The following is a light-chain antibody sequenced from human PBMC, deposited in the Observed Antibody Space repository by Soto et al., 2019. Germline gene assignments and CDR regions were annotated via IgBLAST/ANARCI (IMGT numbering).Light chain of an antibody. CDR1: QDISNY. CDR3: QQYDKLPPIFT. J-gene: IGKJ3*01. CDR2: DAS. V-gene: IGKV1-33*01. Sequence: DIQMTQSPSSLSASVGDRVTITCQASQDISNYLNWYQQKPGKAPKLLIYDASNLETGVPSRFSGSGSGTDFTFTISSLQPEDIATYYCQQYDKLPPIFTFGPGTKVDIK.